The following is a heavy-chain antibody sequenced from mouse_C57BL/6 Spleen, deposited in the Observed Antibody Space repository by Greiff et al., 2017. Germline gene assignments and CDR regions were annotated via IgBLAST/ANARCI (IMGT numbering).Heavy chain of an antibody. CDR1: GFTFSDYY. V-gene: IGHV5-12*01. J-gene: IGHJ3*01. CDR2: ISNGGGST. D-gene: IGHD1-1*01. CDR3: ARHYYYGSSYPWFAY. Sequence: EVQLQESGGGLVQPGGSLKLSCAASGFTFSDYYMYWVRQTPEKRLEWVAYISNGGGSTYYPDTVKGRFTISRDNAKNHLYLQMSRLKSEDTAMYYCARHYYYGSSYPWFAYWGQGTLVTVSA.